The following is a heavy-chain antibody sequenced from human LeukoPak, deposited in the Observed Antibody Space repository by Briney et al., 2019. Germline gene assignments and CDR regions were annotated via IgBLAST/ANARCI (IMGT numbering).Heavy chain of an antibody. CDR1: GYTFTDYY. CDR3: TREARVGNWFDP. J-gene: IGHJ5*02. CDR2: INPDNGGT. D-gene: IGHD2-2*01. V-gene: IGHV1-2*02. Sequence: ASVKVSCKASGYTFTDYYIHWVRQAPGQGLEWMGWINPDNGGTNYAQKFQGRVTMTRDTSIRTVYMDLSRLRSDDTAVFYCTREARVGNWFDPWGQGTQVTVSS.